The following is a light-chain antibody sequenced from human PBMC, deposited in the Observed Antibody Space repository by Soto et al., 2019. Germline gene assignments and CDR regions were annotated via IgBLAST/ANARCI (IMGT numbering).Light chain of an antibody. V-gene: IGKV3-11*01. J-gene: IGKJ3*01. CDR1: QSVAGN. CDR2: DAS. Sequence: EIVMTQSPATLSVSPGERATLSCRASQSVAGNLARYQQNPGQALRLLIYDASNRATGIPARFSGSGSGTDFTLTISRLEPEDFAVYYCQQRSNWPPKFTFGPGTKVDI. CDR3: QQRSNWPPKFT.